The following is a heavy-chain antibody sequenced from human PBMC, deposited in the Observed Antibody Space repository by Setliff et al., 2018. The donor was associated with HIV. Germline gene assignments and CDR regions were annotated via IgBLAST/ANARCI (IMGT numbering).Heavy chain of an antibody. CDR1: GYTLTELS. J-gene: IGHJ6*04. CDR2: INPNGGYT. Sequence: ASVKVSCKISGYTLTELSIHWVRQAPGQGLEWMGWINPNGGYTNYAQKFLGRVTMTQDTSFTTAYLELSSLTSEDTAVYYCARGKGVGGVIITGGLDVWGKGTTVTVSS. V-gene: IGHV1-2*02. D-gene: IGHD3-10*01. CDR3: ARGKGVGGVIITGGLDV.